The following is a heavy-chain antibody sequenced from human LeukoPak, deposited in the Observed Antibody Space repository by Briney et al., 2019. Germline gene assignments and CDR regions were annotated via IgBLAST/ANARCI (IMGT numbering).Heavy chain of an antibody. CDR3: ARDDLVLDENGFDM. Sequence: QPGRSLRLSCAASGFTFSSYGIHWVRQSPAKGLEWVAVIGSDGRNKFYADSVAGRFSVSRDNFKNTLFLQMNSLRAEDTGVYFCARDDLVLDENGFDMWGRGTMVTVSS. CDR2: IGSDGRNK. J-gene: IGHJ3*02. CDR1: GFTFSSYG. D-gene: IGHD2-21*01. V-gene: IGHV3-33*01.